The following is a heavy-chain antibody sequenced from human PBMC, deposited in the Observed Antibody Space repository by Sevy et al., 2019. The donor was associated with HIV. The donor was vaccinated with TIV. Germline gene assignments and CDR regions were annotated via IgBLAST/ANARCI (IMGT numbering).Heavy chain of an antibody. D-gene: IGHD3-3*01. CDR2: VRPTGET. CDR1: GLTFNDYA. V-gene: IGHV3-23*01. CDR3: AKDGSSMWSRHNWFDS. J-gene: IGHJ5*01. Sequence: GGSLRLSCAASGLTFNDYALSWVRQAPGMGLEWVSSVRPTGETYYPDSVKGRFTVSRDNSKTTVFLQMSGLRAEDTAVYYCAKDGSSMWSRHNWFDSWGHGTLVTVSS.